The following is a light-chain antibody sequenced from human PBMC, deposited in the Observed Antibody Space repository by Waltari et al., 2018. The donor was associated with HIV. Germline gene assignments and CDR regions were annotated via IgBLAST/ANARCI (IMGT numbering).Light chain of an antibody. CDR1: SSDVGGYKY. Sequence: QSALTQPRSVSGSPGQSVTISCTGTSSDVGGYKYVSWYQQHPGKAPKLMIYDVSKRPSGVPDRFSGSKSGNTASLTVSGLRAEDEADYYCSSYAGSSTFVIFGGGTKLTVL. CDR2: DVS. CDR3: SSYAGSSTFVI. V-gene: IGLV2-11*01. J-gene: IGLJ2*01.